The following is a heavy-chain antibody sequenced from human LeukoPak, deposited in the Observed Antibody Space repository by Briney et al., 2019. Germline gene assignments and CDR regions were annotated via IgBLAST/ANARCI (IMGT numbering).Heavy chain of an antibody. CDR3: ARHRSGWLQSSFDY. CDR2: INHSGST. J-gene: IGHJ4*02. Sequence: SSETLSLTCAVYGGSFSGYYWSWIRQPPGKGLEWIGEINHSGSTNYNPSLKSRVTISVDTSKNQFSLKLSSVTAADTAVYYCARHRSGWLQSSFDYWGQGTLVTVSS. V-gene: IGHV4-34*01. CDR1: GGSFSGYY. D-gene: IGHD5-24*01.